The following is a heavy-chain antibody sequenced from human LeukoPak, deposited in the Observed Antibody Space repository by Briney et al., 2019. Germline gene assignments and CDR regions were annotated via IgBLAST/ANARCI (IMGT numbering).Heavy chain of an antibody. Sequence: PSQTLSLTCTVSGGSISSGGYYCSWIRQHPGKGLEWIGYIYYSGSTYYNPSLKSRVTISVDTSKNQFSLKLSSVTAADTAVYYCARDSGYYYGSGSYCYFQHWGQGTLVTVSS. CDR1: GGSISSGGYY. D-gene: IGHD3-10*01. CDR2: IYYSGST. J-gene: IGHJ1*01. CDR3: ARDSGYYYGSGSYCYFQH. V-gene: IGHV4-31*03.